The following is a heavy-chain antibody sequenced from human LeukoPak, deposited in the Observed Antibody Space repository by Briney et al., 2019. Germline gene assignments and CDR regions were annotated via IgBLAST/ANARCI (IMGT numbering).Heavy chain of an antibody. CDR2: INSDGSST. J-gene: IGHJ4*02. D-gene: IGHD5-24*01. CDR3: ARDPIEMATIAPRTLDY. CDR1: GFTFSGYW. V-gene: IGHV3-74*01. Sequence: PGGSLRLSCAASGFTFSGYWMHWVRQAPGKRLVWVSRINSDGSSTSYADSVKGRFTISRDNAKNTLYLQMNSLRAEDTAVYYCARDPIEMATIAPRTLDYWGQGTLVTVSS.